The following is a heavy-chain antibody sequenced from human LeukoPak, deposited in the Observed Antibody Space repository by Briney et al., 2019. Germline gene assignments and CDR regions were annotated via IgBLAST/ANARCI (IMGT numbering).Heavy chain of an antibody. CDR3: AKELRPGSSYYEDQ. V-gene: IGHV3-30*18. D-gene: IGHD3-10*01. CDR2: ISYDATIK. CDR1: TFTFSSYG. Sequence: GGSLRLSCAASTFTFSSYGMHWVRQAQGKGLEWVALISYDATIKYYADSVKGRFTISRDNSRNTLYLQMNSLRAEDTAVYFCAKELRPGSSYYEDQWGQGTLVTVSS. J-gene: IGHJ4*02.